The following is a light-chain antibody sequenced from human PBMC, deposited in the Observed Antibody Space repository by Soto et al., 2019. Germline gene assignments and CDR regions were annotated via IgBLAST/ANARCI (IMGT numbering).Light chain of an antibody. Sequence: DIQMTQSPSTLSASVGDRVTITCRASQCISSYLGWYQQKPGKAPNLLIYAASTLQSGVPSRFSGSGSGTEFTLTISSLQPDDFATYYCQQSYSTPFTFGQGTRLEI. J-gene: IGKJ5*01. CDR3: QQSYSTPFT. V-gene: IGKV1-39*01. CDR2: AAS. CDR1: QCISSY.